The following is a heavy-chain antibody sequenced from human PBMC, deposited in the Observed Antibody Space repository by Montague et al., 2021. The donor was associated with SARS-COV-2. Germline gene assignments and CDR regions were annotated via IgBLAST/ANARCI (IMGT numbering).Heavy chain of an antibody. V-gene: IGHV3-30-3*01. CDR3: ARDREITMVRGAPLYGMDV. CDR1: GFTFSSYA. CDR2: ISYDGSNK. D-gene: IGHD3-10*01. Sequence: SQRLSCAASGFTFSSYAMHWVRQAPGKGLEWVAVISYDGSNKYYADSVKGRFTISRDNYKNTLYLQMNSLRAEDTAVYYCARDREITMVRGAPLYGMDVWGQGTTVTVSS. J-gene: IGHJ6*02.